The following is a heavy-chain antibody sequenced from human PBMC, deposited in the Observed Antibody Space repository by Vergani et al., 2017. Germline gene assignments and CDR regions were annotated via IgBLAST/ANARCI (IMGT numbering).Heavy chain of an antibody. V-gene: IGHV3-33*01. J-gene: IGHJ5*02. D-gene: IGHD1-26*01. CDR1: GFEFGNFA. CDR3: ARDLGGAGSTTWFDP. CDR2: IWSDGNKK. Sequence: QVQLVESGGGAVQPGKSLRLSCAASGFEFGNFAIHWVRHAPGKGLEWVAVIWSDGNKKYFADPVRGRFTLSRDNSNNVVHLQMNSLRVEDTAVYYCARDLGGAGSTTWFDPWGQGTLVTVSS.